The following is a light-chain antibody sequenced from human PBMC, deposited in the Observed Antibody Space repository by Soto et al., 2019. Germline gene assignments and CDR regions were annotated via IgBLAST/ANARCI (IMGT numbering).Light chain of an antibody. Sequence: IQTTQSPSTLSASVGDRVTITCRASQTISNWLDWYQQKPGQAPKLLIYTASTLESGVPSRFSGSGSGTEFTLTISSLQPEDFATYYCQQYNSYSQTFGQGTKVDI. CDR1: QTISNW. V-gene: IGKV1-5*03. CDR3: QQYNSYSQT. J-gene: IGKJ1*01. CDR2: TAS.